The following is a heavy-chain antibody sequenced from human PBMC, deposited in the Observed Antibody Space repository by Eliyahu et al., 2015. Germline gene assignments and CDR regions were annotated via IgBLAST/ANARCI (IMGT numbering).Heavy chain of an antibody. CDR1: GYPFTDYY. Sequence: QVQLVQSGAEVKKPGASVKVSCKASGYPFTDYYIHWVRQAPGQGLECMGWINPKTGGTNYAXKFQGRVTMTRDTSITTVYMDLTSLTSDDTAVYYCARGWEVLPRSTLGSWGQGTLVTVSS. V-gene: IGHV1-2*02. D-gene: IGHD1-26*01. CDR2: INPKTGGT. J-gene: IGHJ4*02. CDR3: ARGWEVLPRSTLGS.